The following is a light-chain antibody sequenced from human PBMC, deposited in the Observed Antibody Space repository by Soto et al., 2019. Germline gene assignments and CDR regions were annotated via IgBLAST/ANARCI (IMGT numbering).Light chain of an antibody. J-gene: IGKJ1*01. CDR1: PSVSSN. CDR2: GAS. V-gene: IGKV3-15*01. CDR3: QQYRSWPRT. Sequence: EIVLTQSPGTLSLSPGEVATLSFRASPSVSSNLAWYQQKPGQAPRLLIYGASTRATDMPGRFSGRGAGAEFTLTISSLQSEDFAVYYCQQYRSWPRTFGQGTKVDIK.